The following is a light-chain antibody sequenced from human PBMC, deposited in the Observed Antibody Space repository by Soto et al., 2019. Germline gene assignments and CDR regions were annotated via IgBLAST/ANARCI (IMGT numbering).Light chain of an antibody. CDR3: QQSSKTPMT. J-gene: IGKJ1*01. V-gene: IGKV1-39*01. CDR1: QSVSTF. Sequence: DIQMTQSPSSLSASVGDKISIACRASQSVSTFLSWYRQKPGRAPQLLIYAASSLQNGVPSRFSGSGSGTDFTLTISNLQPEEFATYFCQQSSKTPMTFGQGTRVELK. CDR2: AAS.